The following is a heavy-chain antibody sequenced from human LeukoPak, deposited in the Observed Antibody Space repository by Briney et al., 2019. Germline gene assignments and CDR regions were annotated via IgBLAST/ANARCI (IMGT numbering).Heavy chain of an antibody. CDR3: ARNQGSSWYYYYMDV. V-gene: IGHV3-23*01. CDR2: ITGSGAST. Sequence: GGSLRLSCAASGFTFNNYAMTWVRQAPGKGLEWVTTITGSGASTYSADSVRGRFTISRDNSKNTLFLQVNSLRADDTAVYYCARNQGSSWYYYYMDVWGIGTMVTVSS. CDR1: GFTFNNYA. J-gene: IGHJ6*03. D-gene: IGHD6-13*01.